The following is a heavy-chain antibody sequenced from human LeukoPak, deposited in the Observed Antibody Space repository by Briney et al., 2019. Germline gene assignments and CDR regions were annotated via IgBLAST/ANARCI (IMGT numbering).Heavy chain of an antibody. V-gene: IGHV4-59*01. CDR2: VYHTGTS. J-gene: IGHJ4*02. Sequence: SETLSLTCTVSGDSITGYYWTWVRQPPGRGLEWIGYVYHTGTSNYNPSVRSRITMSVDTSKNQYSMKLTSVTAADTAVYFCARALDTWSALDYWGLGTLVTVSS. CDR1: GDSITGYY. CDR3: ARALDTWSALDY. D-gene: IGHD5-18*01.